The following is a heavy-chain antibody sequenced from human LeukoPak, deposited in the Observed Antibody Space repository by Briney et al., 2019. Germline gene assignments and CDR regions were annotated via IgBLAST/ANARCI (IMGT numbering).Heavy chain of an antibody. CDR2: ISSRGST. CDR3: ARDLLRGETGSWFEAFDI. CDR1: GGAISSGPYY. Sequence: SQTLSLTCTVSGGAISSGPYYWHWVRQPAGKGLEWVGRISSRGSTLYNPSLKSRLTLSIDTSNNNYAKSLNSVTAADTAIYFCARDLLRGETGSWFEAFDIWGQGTMVTVSS. V-gene: IGHV4-61*02. D-gene: IGHD6-13*01. J-gene: IGHJ3*02.